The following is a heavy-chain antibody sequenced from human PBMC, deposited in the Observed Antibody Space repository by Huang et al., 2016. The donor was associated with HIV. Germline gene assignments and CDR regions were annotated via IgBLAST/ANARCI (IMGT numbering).Heavy chain of an antibody. Sequence: EVQLVKSGGGLVQPGGSLRLSCAASGFTFSSYWMHWVRQATGKGGVWVSRIKSDGSSTNYADSVEGRFTVSRDNVKNTLYLQMNSLRAEDTAVYYCARDTDVRGGLDYWGQGTLVTVSS. J-gene: IGHJ4*02. CDR2: IKSDGSST. V-gene: IGHV3-74*01. CDR1: GFTFSSYW. CDR3: ARDTDVRGGLDY. D-gene: IGHD4-17*01.